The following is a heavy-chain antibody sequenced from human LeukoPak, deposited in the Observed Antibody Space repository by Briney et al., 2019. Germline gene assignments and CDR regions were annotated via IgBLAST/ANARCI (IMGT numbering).Heavy chain of an antibody. J-gene: IGHJ4*02. V-gene: IGHV4-61*09. Sequence: SETLSLTCTVSGGSISSGSYYWSWIRQPAGKGLEWIGHIYTSGSTNYNPSLKSRVTISVDTSKNQFSLKLSSVTATDTAVYYCAREFSELTYYYGSGSSGGRGFDYWGQGTLVTVSS. CDR1: GGSISSGSYY. CDR3: AREFSELTYYYGSGSSGGRGFDY. CDR2: IYTSGST. D-gene: IGHD3-10*01.